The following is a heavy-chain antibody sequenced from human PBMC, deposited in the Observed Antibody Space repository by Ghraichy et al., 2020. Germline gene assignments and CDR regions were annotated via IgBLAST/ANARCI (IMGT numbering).Heavy chain of an antibody. Sequence: SETLSLTCTVSGGSISSYYWNWIRQPPGKGLEWIGYIYYSGSTNYNPSLKSRVTISIDTSKNQFSLKLSSVTAADTAVYHCARGNTIFGGHGWIDPWGQGTLVTVSS. CDR3: ARGNTIFGGHGWIDP. V-gene: IGHV4-59*12. J-gene: IGHJ5*02. D-gene: IGHD3-3*01. CDR1: GGSISSYY. CDR2: IYYSGST.